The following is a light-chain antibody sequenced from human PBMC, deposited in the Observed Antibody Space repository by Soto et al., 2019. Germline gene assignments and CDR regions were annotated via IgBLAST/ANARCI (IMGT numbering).Light chain of an antibody. V-gene: IGLV1-44*01. CDR2: DDN. CDR1: RSNIGSNS. CDR3: VAWDDSLNGHVV. Sequence: QSVLTQPPSASGAPGQRVTISCSGGRSNIGSNSVSWYQQLPGTAPKLLVYDDNRRPSGVPARFSGSKSGTSASLAISGLQSEDEGDYYCVAWDDSLNGHVVFGGGTKLTVL. J-gene: IGLJ2*01.